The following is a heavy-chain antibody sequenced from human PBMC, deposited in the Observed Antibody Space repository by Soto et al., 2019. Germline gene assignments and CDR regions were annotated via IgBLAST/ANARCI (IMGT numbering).Heavy chain of an antibody. V-gene: IGHV4-34*01. Sequence: SETLSLTCAVYGGSFSGYYWSWIRQPPGKGLEWIGEINHSGSTNYNPSLKSRVTISVDTSKNQFSLKLSSVTAADTAVYYCARKSRGYYDFWSGYLHNWFDPWGQGTLATVSS. J-gene: IGHJ5*02. CDR3: ARKSRGYYDFWSGYLHNWFDP. CDR2: INHSGST. D-gene: IGHD3-3*01. CDR1: GGSFSGYY.